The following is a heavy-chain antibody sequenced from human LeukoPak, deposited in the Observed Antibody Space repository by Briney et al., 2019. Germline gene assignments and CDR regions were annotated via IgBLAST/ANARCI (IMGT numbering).Heavy chain of an antibody. CDR2: IWYDGSNK. D-gene: IGHD3-10*01. Sequence: GGSLRLSCAASGFTFSSYGMHWVRQAPGKGLEWVAVIWYDGSNKYYVDSVKGRFTISRDNSRNTLYLQMNSLRAEDAAVYYCAREPLDTVRYGGIDYWGQGTLVTVSS. V-gene: IGHV3-33*01. CDR1: GFTFSSYG. J-gene: IGHJ4*02. CDR3: AREPLDTVRYGGIDY.